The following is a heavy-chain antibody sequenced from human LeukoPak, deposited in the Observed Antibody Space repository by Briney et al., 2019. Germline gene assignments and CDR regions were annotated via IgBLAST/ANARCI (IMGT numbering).Heavy chain of an antibody. CDR1: GGSISSGSYY. V-gene: IGHV4-61*02. CDR3: ARRGVYDSSGYYND. Sequence: PSETLSLTFTVSGGSISSGSYYWSWIRQPAGKGLEWIGRIYTSGSTNYNPSLKSRVTISVDTSKNQFSLKLSSVTAADTAVYYCARRGVYDSSGYYNDWGQGTLVTVSS. J-gene: IGHJ4*02. D-gene: IGHD3-22*01. CDR2: IYTSGST.